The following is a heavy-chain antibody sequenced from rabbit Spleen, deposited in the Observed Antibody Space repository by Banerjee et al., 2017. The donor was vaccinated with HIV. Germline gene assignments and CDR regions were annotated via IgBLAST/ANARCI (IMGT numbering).Heavy chain of an antibody. D-gene: IGHD1-1*01. V-gene: IGHV1S40*01. Sequence: QSLEESGGDLVKPGASLTLTCIASGVSFSGSSYMCWVRQAPGKGLEWIACIEAGSSGFTYYATWAIGRFTCSKPSSTTVTLQMTRLTAADTATYFCARDTSSSFSSYGMDLWGPGHPRHRL. J-gene: IGHJ6*01. CDR3: ARDTSSSFSSYGMDL. CDR1: GVSFSGSSY. CDR2: IEAGSSGFT.